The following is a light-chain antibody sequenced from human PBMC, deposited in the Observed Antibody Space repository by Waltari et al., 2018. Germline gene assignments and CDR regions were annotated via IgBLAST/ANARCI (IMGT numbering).Light chain of an antibody. J-gene: IGKJ2*01. CDR2: AAS. V-gene: IGKV1-8*01. Sequence: AIRMTQSPSSFSASTGDRVTMTCRASQGINTYVAWYQQKPGKAPNLLIYAASTLQSGVPSRFSGSGSGTDFTLTISCLQSEDFATYYCQQYCNYPYTFGQGTKVEIK. CDR1: QGINTY. CDR3: QQYCNYPYT.